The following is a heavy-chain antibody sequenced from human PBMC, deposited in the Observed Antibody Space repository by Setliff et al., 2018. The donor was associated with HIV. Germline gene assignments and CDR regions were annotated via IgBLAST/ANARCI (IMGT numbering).Heavy chain of an antibody. V-gene: IGHV4-59*01. CDR3: ARGLFWFDP. Sequence: SETLSLTCNVSGGSISSYYWNWIRQPPGKGLEWIGSIYYSGSTNYNPSLKSRVTISVDTSKNQFSLKLSSVTAADTAMYYCARGLFWFDPWGQGTLVTVSS. J-gene: IGHJ5*02. CDR2: IYYSGST. CDR1: GGSISSYY.